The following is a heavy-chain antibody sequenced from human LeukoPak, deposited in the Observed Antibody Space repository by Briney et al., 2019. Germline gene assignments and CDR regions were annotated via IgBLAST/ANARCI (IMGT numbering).Heavy chain of an antibody. CDR3: ARDKIAAAGSLSYYYYGMDV. CDR2: ISAYNGNT. J-gene: IGHJ6*02. Sequence: GASVKVSCKASGYTFTSYGISWVRQAPGQGLEWMGWISAYNGNTNYAQKLQGRVTMTTDISTSTAYMELRSLRSDDTAVYYCARDKIAAAGSLSYYYYGMDVWGQGTRVSGSS. CDR1: GYTFTSYG. D-gene: IGHD6-13*01. V-gene: IGHV1-18*01.